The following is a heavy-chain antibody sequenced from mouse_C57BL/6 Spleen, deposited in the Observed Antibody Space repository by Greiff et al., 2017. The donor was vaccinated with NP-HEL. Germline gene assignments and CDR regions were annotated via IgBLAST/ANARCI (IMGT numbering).Heavy chain of an antibody. CDR3: ARDAPEGAFDY. D-gene: IGHD3-1*01. CDR1: GFTFSDFY. CDR2: SRNKANDYTT. V-gene: IGHV7-1*01. J-gene: IGHJ2*01. Sequence: EVQGVESGGGLVQSGRSLRLSCATSGFTFSDFYMEWVRQAPGKGLEWIAASRNKANDYTTEYGASVKGRFIVSRDTSQSILYLQMNALRAEDTAIYYCARDAPEGAFDYWGQGTTLTVSS.